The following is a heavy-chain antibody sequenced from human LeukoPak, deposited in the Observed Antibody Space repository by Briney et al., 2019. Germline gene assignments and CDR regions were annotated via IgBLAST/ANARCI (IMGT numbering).Heavy chain of an antibody. V-gene: IGHV7-4-1*02. CDR2: INTNTGNP. D-gene: IGHD6-19*01. Sequence: ASVKVSCKASAYTFTSSALNWVRQAPGQGLEWMGWINTNTGNPTYAQGFTGRFVFSLDTSVSTAYLQISSLKAEDTAVYYCATDLKKGDSGCFDYWGQGTLVTVSS. J-gene: IGHJ4*02. CDR1: AYTFTSSA. CDR3: ATDLKKGDSGCFDY.